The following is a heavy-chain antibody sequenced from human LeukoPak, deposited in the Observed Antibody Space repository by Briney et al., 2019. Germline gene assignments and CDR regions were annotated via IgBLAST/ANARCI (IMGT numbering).Heavy chain of an antibody. CDR3: ARLTSSLQYYYDSSGSDAFDI. Sequence: SETLSLTCTVSGGSISSSSYYWGWIRQPPGKGLEWIGSIYYSGSTYYNPSLKSRVTISVGTSKNQFSLKLSSVTAADTAVYYCARLTSSLQYYYDSSGSDAFDIWGQGTMVTVSS. CDR2: IYYSGST. V-gene: IGHV4-39*01. J-gene: IGHJ3*02. D-gene: IGHD3-22*01. CDR1: GGSISSSSYY.